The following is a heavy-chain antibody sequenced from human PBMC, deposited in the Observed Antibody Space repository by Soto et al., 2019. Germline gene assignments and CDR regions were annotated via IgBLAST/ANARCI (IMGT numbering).Heavy chain of an antibody. D-gene: IGHD3-10*01. V-gene: IGHV3-15*01. CDR1: GFTFSNAW. J-gene: IGHJ5*02. Sequence: WGSLRLSCAASGFTFSNAWMSWVRQAPGKGLEWVGRIKSKTDGGTTDYAAPVKGRFTISRDDSKNTLYLQMNSLKTEDTAVYYCTTGVLTMVRGVIIEDWFDPWGQGTLVTVSS. CDR2: IKSKTDGGTT. CDR3: TTGVLTMVRGVIIEDWFDP.